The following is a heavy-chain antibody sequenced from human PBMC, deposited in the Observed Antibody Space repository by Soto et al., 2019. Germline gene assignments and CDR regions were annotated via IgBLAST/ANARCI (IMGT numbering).Heavy chain of an antibody. J-gene: IGHJ6*02. CDR1: GFTFSDHY. CDR3: ARSHRIAVAGTFYRYYYYGMDV. CDR2: TRNKANSYTT. Sequence: PGGSLRLSCAASGFTFSDHYMDWVRQAPGKGLEWVGRTRNKANSYTTEYAASVKGRFTISRDDSKNSLYLQMNSLKTEDTAVYYCARSHRIAVAGTFYRYYYYGMDVWGQGTTVTVSS. V-gene: IGHV3-72*01. D-gene: IGHD6-19*01.